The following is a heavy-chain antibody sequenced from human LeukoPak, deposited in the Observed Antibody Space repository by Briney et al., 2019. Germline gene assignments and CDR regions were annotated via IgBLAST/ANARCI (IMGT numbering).Heavy chain of an antibody. V-gene: IGHV5-51*01. CDR2: IYPGDSDT. D-gene: IGHD3-22*01. J-gene: IGHJ1*01. CDR1: GYSFTSYW. CDR3: ARPPSSGYYYVEYFQH. Sequence: GESLKISCKGSGYSFTSYWIGWVRQMPGKGLEWMGIIYPGDSDTRYSPSFQGQVTISADKSISTAYLQWSSLKASDTAMYYCARPPSSGYYYVEYFQHWGQGTLVTVSS.